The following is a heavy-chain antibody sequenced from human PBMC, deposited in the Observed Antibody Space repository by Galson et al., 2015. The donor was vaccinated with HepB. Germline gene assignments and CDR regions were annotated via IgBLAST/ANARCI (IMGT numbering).Heavy chain of an antibody. V-gene: IGHV3-30-3*01. CDR1: GFTFSSYA. J-gene: IGHJ6*02. D-gene: IGHD2-2*01. CDR2: ISYDGSNK. CDR3: ARDLAPAAYHYYYYYGMDV. Sequence: SLRLSCAASGFTFSSYAMHWVRQAPGKGLEWVAVISYDGSNKYYADSVKGRFTISRDNSKNTLYLQMNSLRAEDTAVYYCARDLAPAAYHYYYYYGMDVWGQGTTVTVSS.